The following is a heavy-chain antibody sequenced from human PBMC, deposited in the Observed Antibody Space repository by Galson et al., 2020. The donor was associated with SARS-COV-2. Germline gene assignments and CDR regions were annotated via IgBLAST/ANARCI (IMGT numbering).Heavy chain of an antibody. CDR3: ATQGVYCSSTNCYAGPNYYYGMDV. CDR2: IYYSGST. J-gene: IGHJ6*02. D-gene: IGHD2-2*01. Sequence: ASETLSLTCTVSGGSISSSSYYWGWIRPPPGKGLEWIGRIYYSGSTYYNPSLKSRVTISVDTSKNQFSLKLSSVTAADTAVYYCATQGVYCSSTNCYAGPNYYYGMDVWGQGTTVTVSS. V-gene: IGHV4-39*01. CDR1: GGSISSSSYY.